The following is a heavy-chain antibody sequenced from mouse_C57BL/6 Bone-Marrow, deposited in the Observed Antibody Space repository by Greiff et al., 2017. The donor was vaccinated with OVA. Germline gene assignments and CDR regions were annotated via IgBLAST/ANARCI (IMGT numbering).Heavy chain of an antibody. J-gene: IGHJ2*01. V-gene: IGHV5-12*01. CDR3: ARRDYYGSKYFDY. CDR2: ISNGGGST. Sequence: EVQVVESGGGLVQPGGSLKLSCAASGFTFSDYYMYWVRQTPEKRLEWVAYISNGGGSTYYPDTVKGRFTISRDNAKNTLYLQMSRLKSEDTAMYYCARRDYYGSKYFDYWGQGTTLTVSS. CDR1: GFTFSDYY. D-gene: IGHD1-1*01.